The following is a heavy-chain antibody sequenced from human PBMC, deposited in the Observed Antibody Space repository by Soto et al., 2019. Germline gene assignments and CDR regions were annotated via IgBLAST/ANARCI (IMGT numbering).Heavy chain of an antibody. CDR1: GGSISSYY. V-gene: IGHV4-59*01. D-gene: IGHD5-18*01. CDR2: IYYSGST. CDR3: ARDFRPDTATVYFDY. Sequence: SETLSLTCTVSGGSISSYYWSWIRQPPGKGLEWIGYIYYSGSTNYNPSLKSRVTISVDTSKNQFSLKLSSVTAADTAVYYCARDFRPDTATVYFDYWGQGTLVTVSS. J-gene: IGHJ4*02.